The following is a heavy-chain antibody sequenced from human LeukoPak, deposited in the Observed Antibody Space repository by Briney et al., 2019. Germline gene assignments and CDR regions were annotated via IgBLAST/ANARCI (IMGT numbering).Heavy chain of an antibody. D-gene: IGHD6-13*01. Sequence: SGPALVKPTQTLTLTCTFSGFSLSTSGMCVSWIRQPPGKALEWLARIDWDDDKYYSTSLKTRLTISKDTSKNQVVLTMTNMDPVDTATYYCARMNSIAAAGSFDYWGQGTLVTVSS. CDR3: ARMNSIAAAGSFDY. J-gene: IGHJ4*02. CDR1: GFSLSTSGMC. V-gene: IGHV2-70*11. CDR2: IDWDDDK.